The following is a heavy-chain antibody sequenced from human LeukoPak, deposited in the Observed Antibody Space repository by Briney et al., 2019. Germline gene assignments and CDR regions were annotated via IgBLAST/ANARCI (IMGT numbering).Heavy chain of an antibody. J-gene: IGHJ4*02. CDR2: ISGSGGST. V-gene: IGHV3-23*01. CDR3: AKVSWGELLSDDFDY. Sequence: GGSLRLSCAASGFTFSSYAMSWVRQAPGKGLEWVSAISGSGGSTYYADTVKGRFTISRDNSKNTLFPQMNSLRAEDTAVYYCAKVSWGELLSDDFDYWGQGTLVTVSS. CDR1: GFTFSSYA. D-gene: IGHD1-26*01.